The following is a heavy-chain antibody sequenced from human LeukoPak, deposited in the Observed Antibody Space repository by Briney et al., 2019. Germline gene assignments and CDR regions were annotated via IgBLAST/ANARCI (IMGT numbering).Heavy chain of an antibody. V-gene: IGHV4-39*01. D-gene: IGHD4-17*01. J-gene: IGHJ5*02. CDR1: GDSISSTGYY. CDR2: MYHSGST. Sequence: SETLSLTCTVSGDSISSTGYYWGWIRQPPGKGLEWIASMYHSGSTYYNPSLKSRVTISVDTSKNKLSLKLSSVTAADTSIYYCARHEHSASFYGLSWFDPWGQGTLVTVSS. CDR3: ARHEHSASFYGLSWFDP.